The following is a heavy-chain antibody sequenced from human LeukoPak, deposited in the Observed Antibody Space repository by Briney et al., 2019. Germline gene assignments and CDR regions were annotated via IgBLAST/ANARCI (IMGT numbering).Heavy chain of an antibody. CDR1: GFTFSGYS. Sequence: GGSLRLSCAASGFTFSGYSMSWVRQAPGKGLEWVSSISSGSSYINHAASVKGRFTISRDNAKNSLYLQMNSLRAEDTAVYYCAREEYYDTSGYYDYWGQGTLVTVSS. CDR2: ISSGSSYI. CDR3: AREEYYDTSGYYDY. D-gene: IGHD3-22*01. J-gene: IGHJ4*02. V-gene: IGHV3-21*01.